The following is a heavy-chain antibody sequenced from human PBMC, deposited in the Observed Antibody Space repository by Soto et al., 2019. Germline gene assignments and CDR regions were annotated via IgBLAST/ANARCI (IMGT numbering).Heavy chain of an antibody. CDR3: ARLSNVMVRGVIIKPPYYYYMDV. J-gene: IGHJ6*03. CDR1: CGSFSGYY. CDR2: INHSGST. D-gene: IGHD3-10*01. V-gene: IGHV4-34*01. Sequence: SETLSLTCAVYCGSFSGYYWSWIRQPPGKGLEWIGEINHSGSTNYNPSLKSRVTISVDTSKNQFSLKLSSVTAADTAVYYCARLSNVMVRGVIIKPPYYYYMDVWGKGTTVTVSS.